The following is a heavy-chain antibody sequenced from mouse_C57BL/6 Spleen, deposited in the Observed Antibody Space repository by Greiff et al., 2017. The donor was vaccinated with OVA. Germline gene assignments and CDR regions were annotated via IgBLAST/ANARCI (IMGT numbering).Heavy chain of an antibody. V-gene: IGHV1-15*01. J-gene: IGHJ3*01. Sequence: VKLVESGAELVRPGASVTLSCKASGYTFTDYEMHWVKQTPVHGLEWIGAIDPETGGTAYNQKFKGKAILTADKSSSTAYMELRSLTSEDSAVYYCTRYGSSSAWFAYWGQGTLVTVSA. CDR2: IDPETGGT. D-gene: IGHD1-1*01. CDR1: GYTFTDYE. CDR3: TRYGSSSAWFAY.